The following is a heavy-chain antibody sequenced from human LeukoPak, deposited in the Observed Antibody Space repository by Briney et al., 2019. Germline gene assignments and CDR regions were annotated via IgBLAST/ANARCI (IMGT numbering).Heavy chain of an antibody. V-gene: IGHV5-51*01. D-gene: IGHD5-12*01. CDR3: ARQGGYSGYEDPYYFDY. CDR1: GYSFTSYW. Sequence: GESLKISCKGSGYSFTSYWIAWGRQMPGKGLEWIGIIYPGDSDTRYSPSFQGQVTISADKSISTAYLQWSSLKASDTAMYYCARQGGYSGYEDPYYFDYWGQGTLVTVSS. J-gene: IGHJ4*02. CDR2: IYPGDSDT.